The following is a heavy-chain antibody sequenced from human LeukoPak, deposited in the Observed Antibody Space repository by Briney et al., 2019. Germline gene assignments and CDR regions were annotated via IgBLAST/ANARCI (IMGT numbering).Heavy chain of an antibody. V-gene: IGHV4-38-2*02. CDR3: ARADAFDI. CDR2: IYHSGST. Sequence: PSETLSLTCTVSGYSISSGYYWGWIRQPPGKGLEWIGSIYHSGSTYYNPSLKSRVTISVDTSKNQFSLKLSSVTAVDTAVYCCARADAFDIWGQGTMVTVSP. J-gene: IGHJ3*02. CDR1: GYSISSGYY.